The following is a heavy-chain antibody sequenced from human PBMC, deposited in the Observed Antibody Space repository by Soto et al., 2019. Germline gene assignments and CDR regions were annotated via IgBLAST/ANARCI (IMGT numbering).Heavy chain of an antibody. J-gene: IGHJ4*02. V-gene: IGHV3-23*01. CDR3: AKAGQLYYYDSSGYYPGH. Sequence: HLGGSLRLCCPASGCTFSSYAMSRVRQAPGKGLEWVSAISGSGGSTYYADSVKGRFTISRDNSKNTLYLQMNSLRAEDTAVYYCAKAGQLYYYDSSGYYPGHWGQGP. CDR2: ISGSGGST. CDR1: GCTFSSYA. D-gene: IGHD3-22*01.